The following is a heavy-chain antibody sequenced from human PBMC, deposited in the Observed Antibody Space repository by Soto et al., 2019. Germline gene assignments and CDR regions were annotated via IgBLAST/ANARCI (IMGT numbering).Heavy chain of an antibody. Sequence: EVQLLESGGGLVQPGGSVRLSCAAFGFTFSSYAMSWVRQAPGKGLEWVSGIGGGGDYTYYADSVKGRFSVSKDNSKNTLYLQMNSLRPEDTAIYYCAKGRGSDSLAVLHYWGQGTLVTVSS. CDR1: GFTFSSYA. CDR2: IGGGGDYT. V-gene: IGHV3-23*01. CDR3: AKGRGSDSLAVLHY. D-gene: IGHD2-15*01. J-gene: IGHJ4*02.